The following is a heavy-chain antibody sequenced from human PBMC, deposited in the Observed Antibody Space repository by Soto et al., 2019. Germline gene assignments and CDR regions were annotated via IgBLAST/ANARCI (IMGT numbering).Heavy chain of an antibody. J-gene: IGHJ4*02. D-gene: IGHD6-13*01. V-gene: IGHV5-51*01. Sequence: GQALKISSKGSAYSLSRYWIGLWRQMLGKKLEWMGIIYPGDSDTKYSPSFQGQVTISADKSISTAYLQWSSLKASDTAMYYCARAYSSSWQIDYWGQGTLVTVSS. CDR1: AYSLSRYW. CDR3: ARAYSSSWQIDY. CDR2: IYPGDSDT.